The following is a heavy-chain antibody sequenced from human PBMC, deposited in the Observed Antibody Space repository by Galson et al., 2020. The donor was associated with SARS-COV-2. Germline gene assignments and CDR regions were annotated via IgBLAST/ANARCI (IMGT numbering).Heavy chain of an antibody. CDR3: ARGATDLSKFVVVITSVWSYFDY. CDR2: INHGGST. Sequence: SQASETLSLTCTVYGGSFSGYYWSWIRQPPGKGLEWIGEINHGGSTNYNPSLKSRVTISVDTSKNQFSLKLSSVTAADTAGYYCARGATDLSKFVVVITSVWSYFDYWGQGTLVTVSS. V-gene: IGHV4-34*01. D-gene: IGHD3-22*01. CDR1: GGSFSGYY. J-gene: IGHJ4*02.